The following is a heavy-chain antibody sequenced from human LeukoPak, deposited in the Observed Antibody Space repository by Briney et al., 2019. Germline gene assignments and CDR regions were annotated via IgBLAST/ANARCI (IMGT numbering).Heavy chain of an antibody. CDR3: ARHRDYGTGWYGFDY. CDR1: GGSINSYY. D-gene: IGHD6-19*01. CDR2: IYYSGST. Sequence: SETLSLTCTVSGGSINSYYWSWIRQPPGKGLEWIAYIYYSGSTNYNPSLKSRVTMSVDMSKNQFSLRLSSVTAADTALYYCARHRDYGTGWYGFDYWGQGTLVTVSS. V-gene: IGHV4-59*08. J-gene: IGHJ4*02.